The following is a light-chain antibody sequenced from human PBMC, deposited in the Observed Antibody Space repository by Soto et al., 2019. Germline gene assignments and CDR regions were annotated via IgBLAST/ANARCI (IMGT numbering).Light chain of an antibody. J-gene: IGKJ1*01. V-gene: IGKV3-15*01. CDR1: QSVSGN. CDR2: GAS. Sequence: EIVMTQSPATLSVSPGERATLSCRASQSVSGNVAWYHQKPGQPPRLLVYGASTTATDIPARFFGSGSETDFTLTITRLQSEDFGTYYCQQFNSWPRTFGQGTKVEIK. CDR3: QQFNSWPRT.